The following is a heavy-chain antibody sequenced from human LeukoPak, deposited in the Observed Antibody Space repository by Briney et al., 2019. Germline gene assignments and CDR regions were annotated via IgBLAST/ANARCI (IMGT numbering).Heavy chain of an antibody. CDR1: GGSISSGGYY. D-gene: IGHD2-15*01. Sequence: PSETLSLTCTVSGGSISSGGYYWSWIRQHPGKGLEWIGYIYYSGSTYYNPSLKSRVTISVDTSKNQFSLKLSSVTAADTAVYYCASGYCSGGSCYLDYWGQETLVTVSS. CDR2: IYYSGST. CDR3: ASGYCSGGSCYLDY. V-gene: IGHV4-31*03. J-gene: IGHJ4*02.